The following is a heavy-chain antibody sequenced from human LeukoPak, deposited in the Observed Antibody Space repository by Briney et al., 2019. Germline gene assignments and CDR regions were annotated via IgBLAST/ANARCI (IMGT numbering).Heavy chain of an antibody. CDR3: ARGGNRFGGFYFDY. D-gene: IGHD3-10*01. CDR1: GGSISSGGYY. CDR2: MRHSGST. J-gene: IGHJ4*02. V-gene: IGHV4-31*03. Sequence: PSETLSLTCTVSGGSISSGGYYWSWIRQHPGKGLESIGFMRHSGSTSHNPSLKGRVAISVDASKNQFSLRLSSVTAADTAVYYCARGGNRFGGFYFDYWGQGSLVTVSS.